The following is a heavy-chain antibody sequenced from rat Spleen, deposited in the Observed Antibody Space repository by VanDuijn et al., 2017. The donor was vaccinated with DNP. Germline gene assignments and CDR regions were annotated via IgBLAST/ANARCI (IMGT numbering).Heavy chain of an antibody. J-gene: IGHJ2*01. V-gene: IGHV3-3*01. CDR2: VNSAGST. CDR1: NYSIASSYR. D-gene: IGHD4-2*01. CDR3: ARWSDYFDY. Sequence: EVQLQESGPGLVKPSQSLSLTCSVTNYSIASSYRWSWIRRFPGNKLEWMGSVNSAGSTNYNPSLKGRISITSDTSKNQFFLQLNSVTTEDTATYYCARWSDYFDYWGQGVMVTVSS.